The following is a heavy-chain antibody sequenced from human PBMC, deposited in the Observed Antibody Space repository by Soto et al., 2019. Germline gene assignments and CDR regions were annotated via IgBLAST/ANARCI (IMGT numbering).Heavy chain of an antibody. CDR2: IYYSGST. J-gene: IGHJ4*02. D-gene: IGHD1-26*01. CDR1: GGSISSYY. V-gene: IGHV4-59*01. Sequence: SETLSLTCTVSGGSISSYYWSWIRQPPGKGLEWIGYIYYSGSTNYNPSLKSRVTISVDTSKNQFSLKLSSVTAADTAVYYCARVTQWELLQGYYFDYWGQGTLVTVSS. CDR3: ARVTQWELLQGYYFDY.